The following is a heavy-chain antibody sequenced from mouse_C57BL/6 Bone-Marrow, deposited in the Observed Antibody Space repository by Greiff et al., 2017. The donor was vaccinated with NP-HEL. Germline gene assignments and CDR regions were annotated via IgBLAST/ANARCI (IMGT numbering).Heavy chain of an antibody. CDR1: GYTFTSYW. J-gene: IGHJ4*01. Sequence: VQLQQSGAELVRPGSSVKLSCKASGYTFTSYWMDWVKQRPGQGLEWIGNIYPSDSETHYNQKFKDKATLTVDKSSSTAYMQLSSLTSEDSAVYYCARRGGYWAYAMDYWGKGTSVTVSS. D-gene: IGHD2-3*01. V-gene: IGHV1-61*01. CDR2: IYPSDSET. CDR3: ARRGGYWAYAMDY.